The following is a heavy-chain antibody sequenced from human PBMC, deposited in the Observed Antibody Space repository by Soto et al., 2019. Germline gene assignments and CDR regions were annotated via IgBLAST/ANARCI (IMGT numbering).Heavy chain of an antibody. V-gene: IGHV3-15*07. CDR1: GFTFSNAW. CDR3: TTDWSYYDSSGYYLLIDY. CDR2: IKSKTDGGTT. D-gene: IGHD3-22*01. Sequence: GGSLRLSCAASGFTFSNAWMNWVRQAPGKGLEWVGRIKSKTDGGTTDYAAPVKGRFTISRDDSKNTLYLQMNSLKTEDTAVYYCTTDWSYYDSSGYYLLIDYWGQGTLVTVSS. J-gene: IGHJ4*02.